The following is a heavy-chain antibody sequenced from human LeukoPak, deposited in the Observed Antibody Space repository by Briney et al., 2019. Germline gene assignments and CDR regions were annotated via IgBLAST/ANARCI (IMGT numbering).Heavy chain of an antibody. CDR2: INWNGGST. Sequence: GGSLRLSCAASGFTFDDYGMSWVRQAPGKGLEWFSGINWNGGSTGYADSVKGRFTISRDNSKNTLYLQMNSLRAEDTAVYYCAKAYSSGWYGLDYWGQGTLVTVSS. D-gene: IGHD6-19*01. CDR1: GFTFDDYG. J-gene: IGHJ4*02. CDR3: AKAYSSGWYGLDY. V-gene: IGHV3-20*04.